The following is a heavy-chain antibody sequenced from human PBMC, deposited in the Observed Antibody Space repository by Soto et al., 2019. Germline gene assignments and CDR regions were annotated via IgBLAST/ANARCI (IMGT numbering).Heavy chain of an antibody. Sequence: PSETLSLTCAVYGGSFSGYYWSWIRQPPGKGLEWIGEINHSGSTNYNPSLKSRVTISVDTSKNQFSLKLSSVTAADTAVYYCARGHGWNYYYHYMDVWGKGTTVTGSS. CDR1: GGSFSGYY. CDR3: ARGHGWNYYYHYMDV. CDR2: INHSGST. V-gene: IGHV4-34*01. J-gene: IGHJ6*03.